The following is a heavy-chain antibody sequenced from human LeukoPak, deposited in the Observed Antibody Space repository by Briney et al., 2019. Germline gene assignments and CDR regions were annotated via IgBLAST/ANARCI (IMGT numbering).Heavy chain of an antibody. CDR1: GFTFSSYS. Sequence: GGSLRLSCAASGFTFSSYSMNWVRQAPGKGLEWVSSISSSSSYIYYADSVKGRFTISRDNAKNSLYLQMDSLRAEDTAVYYCARGVYSSNMAPDVWGQGTTVTVSS. V-gene: IGHV3-21*04. CDR2: ISSSSSYI. J-gene: IGHJ6*02. D-gene: IGHD6-13*01. CDR3: ARGVYSSNMAPDV.